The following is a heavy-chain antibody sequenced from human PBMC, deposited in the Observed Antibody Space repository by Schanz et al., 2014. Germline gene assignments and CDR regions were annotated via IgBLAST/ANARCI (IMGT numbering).Heavy chain of an antibody. Sequence: QVQWVQSGADVKKPGTAVKVSCKASEYTFTRHYMHWVRQAPGQGLEWVAWISPYNGNTAYAQNLKGRVRMTTDTSPATAYMELRSLTSDDTAVYYCARDRVYRFLKGENRFYFDYWGQGTLVIVSS. D-gene: IGHD3-3*01. CDR3: ARDRVYRFLKGENRFYFDY. J-gene: IGHJ4*02. V-gene: IGHV1-18*04. CDR1: EYTFTRHY. CDR2: ISPYNGNT.